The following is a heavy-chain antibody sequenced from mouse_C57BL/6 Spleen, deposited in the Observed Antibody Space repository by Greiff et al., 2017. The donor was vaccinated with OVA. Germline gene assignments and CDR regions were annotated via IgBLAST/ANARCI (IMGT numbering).Heavy chain of an antibody. CDR3: ARSNYLSGFAY. Sequence: EVKLVESGGGLVKPGGSLKLSCAASGFTFSDYGMHWVRQAPEKGLEWVAYISSGSSTIYYADTVKGRFTISRDNAKNTLFLQMTSLRSEDTAMYYCARSNYLSGFAYWGQGTLVTVSA. J-gene: IGHJ3*01. V-gene: IGHV5-17*01. CDR2: ISSGSSTI. CDR1: GFTFSDYG. D-gene: IGHD5-5*01.